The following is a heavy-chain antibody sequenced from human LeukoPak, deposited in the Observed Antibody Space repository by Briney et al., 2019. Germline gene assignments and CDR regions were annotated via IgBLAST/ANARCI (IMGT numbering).Heavy chain of an antibody. CDR3: ARALGPYSSSTPLDY. J-gene: IGHJ4*02. V-gene: IGHV1-2*02. CDR1: GYTFTGYY. Sequence: ASVKVSCKASGYTFTGYYMHWVRQAPGQGLEWMGWINPNSGGTNHAQKFQGRVTVTRDTPISTAYMELSRLRSDDTAVYYCARALGPYSSSTPLDYWGQGTLVTVSS. D-gene: IGHD6-6*01. CDR2: INPNSGGT.